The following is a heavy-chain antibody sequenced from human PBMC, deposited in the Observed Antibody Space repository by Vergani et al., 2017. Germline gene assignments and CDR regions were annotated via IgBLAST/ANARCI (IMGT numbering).Heavy chain of an antibody. CDR1: GYSFTNYW. V-gene: IGHV5-51*01. D-gene: IGHD3-22*01. CDR2: IHPADSDT. CDR3: ARLYGRDSSGSKYFDY. J-gene: IGHJ4*02. Sequence: EVQLVPSGAEVKTPGESLKISCQISGYSFTNYWIGWVRPMPGKGLEWMGIIHPADSDTRYSPSFQGQVTISVGKSISTAYLQRSSLRASDSAMYYCARLYGRDSSGSKYFDYWVQGTLVTVSS.